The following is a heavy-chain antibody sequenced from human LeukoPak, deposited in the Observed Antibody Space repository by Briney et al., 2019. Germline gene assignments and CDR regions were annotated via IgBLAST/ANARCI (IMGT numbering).Heavy chain of an antibody. CDR3: ARHIWFGELRDPWFDP. CDR2: IYTSGST. CDR1: GGSISSYY. V-gene: IGHV4-4*07. J-gene: IGHJ5*02. D-gene: IGHD3-10*01. Sequence: SQTLSLTCTVSGGSISSYYWSWIRQPAGKGLEWIGRIYTSGSTNYNPSLKSRVTMSVDTSKNQFSLKPSSVTAADTAVYYCARHIWFGELRDPWFDPWGQGTLVTVSS.